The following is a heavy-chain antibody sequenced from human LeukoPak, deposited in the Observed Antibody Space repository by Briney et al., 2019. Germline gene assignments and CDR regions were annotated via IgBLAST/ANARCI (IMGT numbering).Heavy chain of an antibody. D-gene: IGHD6-19*01. Sequence: GGSLRLSCAASGFTFSSYAMSWVRQAPGKGLEWVSAISGSGGSTYYADSVKGRFTISRDNSKNTLYLQMNSLRAEDTAVYYCAIYGRQWLEPLDYWGQGTLVTVSS. CDR2: ISGSGGST. V-gene: IGHV3-23*01. CDR1: GFTFSSYA. J-gene: IGHJ4*02. CDR3: AIYGRQWLEPLDY.